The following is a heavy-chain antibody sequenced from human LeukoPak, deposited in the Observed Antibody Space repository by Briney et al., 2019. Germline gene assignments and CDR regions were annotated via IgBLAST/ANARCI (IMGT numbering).Heavy chain of an antibody. J-gene: IGHJ4*02. D-gene: IGHD3-22*01. Sequence: GGSLRLSCAASGFTFSNFWMHWVRQAPGKGLVWVALIYGDGSFTRCADSAKGRFTISRDNAKNTLYLQMNSLRAEDTAVYYCARSVYDSGGYYRVLDYWGQGTLVTVSS. CDR3: ARSVYDSGGYYRVLDY. CDR1: GFTFSNFW. CDR2: IYGDGSFT. V-gene: IGHV3-74*01.